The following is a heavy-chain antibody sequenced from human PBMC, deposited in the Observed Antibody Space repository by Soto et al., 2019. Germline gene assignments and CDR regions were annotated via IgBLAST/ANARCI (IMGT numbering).Heavy chain of an antibody. CDR2: ISHGVSA. V-gene: IGHV4-4*02. Sequence: QVQLQESGPGLVKPSETLTLTCAVSGASISTGKWWSWVRQPPGKGLEWIGEISHGVSANYNPALRCRVTIQVDKSKNQFSLKLSVTAADTAMYSCTGDGDFGYSLAYWGQGTLVTVSS. CDR1: GASISTGKW. J-gene: IGHJ4*02. CDR3: TGDGDFGYSLAY. D-gene: IGHD5-18*01.